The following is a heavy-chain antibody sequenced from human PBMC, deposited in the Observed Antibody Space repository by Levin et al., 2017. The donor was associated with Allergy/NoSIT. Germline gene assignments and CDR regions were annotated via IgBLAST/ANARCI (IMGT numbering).Heavy chain of an antibody. CDR1: GFTFSSYA. J-gene: IGHJ3*02. CDR3: AKSLTSMIVVVITNDAFDI. V-gene: IGHV3-23*01. D-gene: IGHD3-22*01. Sequence: GESLKISCAASGFTFSSYAMSWVRQAPGKGLEWVSAISGSGGSTYYADSVKGRFTISRDNSKNTLYLQMNSLRAEDTAVYYCAKSLTSMIVVVITNDAFDIWGQGTMVTVSS. CDR2: ISGSGGST.